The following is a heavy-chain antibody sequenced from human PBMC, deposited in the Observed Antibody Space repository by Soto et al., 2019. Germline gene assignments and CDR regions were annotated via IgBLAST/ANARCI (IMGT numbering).Heavy chain of an antibody. V-gene: IGHV5-51*01. D-gene: IGHD6-19*01. J-gene: IGHJ6*02. CDR3: ARSRRGAYSSGWYSPSGYYNYGIDV. CDR2: IYPGDSDT. CDR1: GYKPSTWHNFTTYW. Sequence: GESLKISCKGSGYKPSTWHNFTTYWIGWVRQMPGKGLEWMGIIYPGDSDTKYSPSLQGQVSISADTSISTAYLQWTSLKASDTAMYYCARSRRGAYSSGWYSPSGYYNYGIDVWGQGTKVTVSS.